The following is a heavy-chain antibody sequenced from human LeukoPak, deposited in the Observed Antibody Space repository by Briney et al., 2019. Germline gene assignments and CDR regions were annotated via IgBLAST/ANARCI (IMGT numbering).Heavy chain of an antibody. CDR1: GGSISSSSYY. J-gene: IGHJ3*01. Sequence: PSETLSLTCTVSGGSISSSSYYWSWIRQPAGKGLGWIGRIYTSGSTNYNPSLKSRVTTSVDTSKNQFSLKLSSVTAADTAVYYCAKSTYYYDTFVNAFDLWGQGTVVTVSS. D-gene: IGHD3-22*01. V-gene: IGHV4-61*02. CDR3: AKSTYYYDTFVNAFDL. CDR2: IYTSGST.